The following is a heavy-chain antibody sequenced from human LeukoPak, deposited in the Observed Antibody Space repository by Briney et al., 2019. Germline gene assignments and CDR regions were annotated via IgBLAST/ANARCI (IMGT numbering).Heavy chain of an antibody. D-gene: IGHD3-3*01. V-gene: IGHV3-30*01. J-gene: IGHJ6*03. CDR2: MSYDGSSK. CDR3: ARGAVDDFWEDPYYYMDV. Sequence: HTGGSLRLSCAASRFTFSTYPMHWVRQAPGKGLEWVAVMSYDGSSKYYADSLRGRFTISRDNSKNTLYLQMNSLRADDTAVYYCARGAVDDFWEDPYYYMDVWGKGTTVTVTS. CDR1: RFTFSTYP.